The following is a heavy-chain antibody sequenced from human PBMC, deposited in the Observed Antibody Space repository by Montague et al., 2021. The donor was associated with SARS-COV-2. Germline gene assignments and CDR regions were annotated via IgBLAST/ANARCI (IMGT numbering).Heavy chain of an antibody. CDR1: GFTVSSNY. CDR2: IYSGSGST. D-gene: IGHD6-19*01. V-gene: IGHV3-66*01. Sequence: SLRLSCAASGFTVSSNYMSWVRQAPGKGPEWVSVIYSGSGSTYYADSVEGRFTISRDISKNTLYLQMNSLRAEDTAVYYCARAPGSSYSSGWYDYYYGMDVWGQGTTVTVSS. CDR3: ARAPGSSYSSGWYDYYYGMDV. J-gene: IGHJ6*02.